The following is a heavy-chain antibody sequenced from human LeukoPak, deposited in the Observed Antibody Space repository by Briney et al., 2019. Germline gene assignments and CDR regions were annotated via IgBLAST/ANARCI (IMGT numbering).Heavy chain of an antibody. CDR3: ARDGRIAARAFDI. CDR1: GFTFSSYS. J-gene: IGHJ3*02. V-gene: IGHV3-21*01. CDR2: ISSSSSYI. D-gene: IGHD6-6*01. Sequence: GGSLRLSCAASGFTFSSYSMNWVRQAPGKGLEWVSSISSSSSYIYYADSVKGRFTISRDNAKNSLYLQMNSLRAEDTAVYYCARDGRIAARAFDIWGQGTMVTVSS.